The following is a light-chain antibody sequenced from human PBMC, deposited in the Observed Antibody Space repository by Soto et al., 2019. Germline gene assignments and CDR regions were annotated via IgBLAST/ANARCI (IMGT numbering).Light chain of an antibody. Sequence: QFTQSPAALSASVGDRGTITCGASQSIGTCLAWYQQKPGKAPKLLIFDASTLESGVPSRFSGSGSGTDFTLTISSLQPDDFATYYCQQYSDSSGASGQGTKVDI. CDR2: DAS. V-gene: IGKV1-5*01. CDR1: QSIGTC. J-gene: IGKJ1*01. CDR3: QQYSDSSGA.